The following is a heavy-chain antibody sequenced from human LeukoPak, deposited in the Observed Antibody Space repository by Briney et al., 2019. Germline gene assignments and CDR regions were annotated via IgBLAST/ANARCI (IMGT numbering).Heavy chain of an antibody. CDR1: GFTFSSYA. V-gene: IGHV3-23*01. D-gene: IGHD1-26*01. Sequence: GGSLRLSCAASGFTFSSYAMSWVRQAPGKGLEWVSAISGSGGSTYYADSVKGRFTISRDNSKNTLYLQMNSLRAEDTAVYYCTRDLVGATSDFWGQGTLVTVSS. CDR3: TRDLVGATSDF. J-gene: IGHJ4*02. CDR2: ISGSGGST.